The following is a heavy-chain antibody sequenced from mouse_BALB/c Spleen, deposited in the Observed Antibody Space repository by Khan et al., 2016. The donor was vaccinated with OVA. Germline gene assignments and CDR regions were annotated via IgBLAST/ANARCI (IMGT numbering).Heavy chain of an antibody. CDR3: ARWGNPRLYFDV. CDR2: IGYSGST. J-gene: IGHJ1*01. D-gene: IGHD2-1*01. CDR1: GDSITSGY. Sequence: EVQLQESGPSLVKPSQTLSLTCSVTGDSITSGYWNWIRKFPGNKVEYMGYIGYSGSTYYNPSLKSRISITRDTSKNQCYLQLNSVTTEDTATYYCARWGNPRLYFDVWGAGTTVTVSS. V-gene: IGHV3-8*02.